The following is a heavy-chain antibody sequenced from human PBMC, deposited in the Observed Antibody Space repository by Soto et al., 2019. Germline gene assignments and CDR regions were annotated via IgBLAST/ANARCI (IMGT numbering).Heavy chain of an antibody. CDR1: GYTFISYG. D-gene: IGHD2-15*01. CDR2: IAVYNGNT. V-gene: IGHV1-18*01. Sequence: QVQLVQSGAEVKKPGASVKVSCKASGYTFISYGISWVRQAPGQGLEWMGWIAVYNGNTNYAQNLQGRVTMTTDTSTSTAYMXVRSLXXXXTXVXXCXXXXCSGGGCYRSNRAFDIWGQGTMVTVSS. CDR3: XXXXCSGGGCYRSNRAFDI. J-gene: IGHJ3*02.